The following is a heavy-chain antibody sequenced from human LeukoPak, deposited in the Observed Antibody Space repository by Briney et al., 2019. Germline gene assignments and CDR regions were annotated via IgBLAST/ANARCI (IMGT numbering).Heavy chain of an antibody. CDR2: IDWDDGK. CDR3: ARMCPGAGIGVDY. D-gene: IGHD6-19*01. V-gene: IGHV2-70*11. Sequence: SGPALVKPTQTLTLTYTFSGFSLSASGMCVSWIRHPPVKALEWLARIDWDDGKYYSTSLKTRLTISKDTSKNQVVLTMNNLDTVDTATYYCARMCPGAGIGVDYWGQGTLVTVSS. CDR1: GFSLSASGMC. J-gene: IGHJ4*02.